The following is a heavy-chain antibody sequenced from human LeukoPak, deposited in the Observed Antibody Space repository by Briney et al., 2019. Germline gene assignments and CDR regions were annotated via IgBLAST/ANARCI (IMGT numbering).Heavy chain of an antibody. D-gene: IGHD6-6*01. CDR1: GFTFSSYW. CDR3: ARIGYSSSSFDY. CDR2: IRQDGNHM. J-gene: IGHJ4*02. Sequence: RAGGSLRLSCAAYGFTFSSYWMHWVRQAPGKGLEWVANIRQDGNHMYYGDALKGRFTISRDNRKNSVYLQMNSLRAEDTAVYYCARIGYSSSSFDYWGQGTLVTVSA. V-gene: IGHV3-7*01.